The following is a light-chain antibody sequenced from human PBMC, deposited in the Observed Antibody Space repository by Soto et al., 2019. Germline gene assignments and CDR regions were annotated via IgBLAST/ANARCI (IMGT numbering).Light chain of an antibody. CDR3: SSYTSSSTLV. CDR2: EVS. V-gene: IGLV2-14*01. CDR1: SSDVGGYNY. Sequence: QSALTQPASVSGSPGQSITISCTGTSSDVGGYNYVSWYQQHPGKVPKLMIYEVSNRPSGVSNRFSGSKSGNTASLTISGLQAEDVADYYCSSYTSSSTLVFGGGTKLTVL. J-gene: IGLJ2*01.